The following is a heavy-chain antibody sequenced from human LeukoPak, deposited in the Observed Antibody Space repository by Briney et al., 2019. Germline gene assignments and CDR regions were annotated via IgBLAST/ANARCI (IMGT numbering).Heavy chain of an antibody. CDR3: ARGTGQWMILKYYFDY. CDR2: INPNSDGT. CDR1: GYSFTNYG. D-gene: IGHD6-19*01. J-gene: IGHJ4*02. V-gene: IGHV1-2*02. Sequence: ASVKVSCKTSGYSFTNYGITWVRQAPGQGLEWMGWINPNSDGTKYAQKFQGRVTMTRDTSISTAYMELSSLRSDDTAIYYCARGTGQWMILKYYFDYWGQGTLVTVSS.